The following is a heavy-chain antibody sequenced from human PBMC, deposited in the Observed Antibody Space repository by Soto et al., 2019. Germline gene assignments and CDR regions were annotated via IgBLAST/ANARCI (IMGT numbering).Heavy chain of an antibody. CDR2: IIPMFETV. Sequence: GAAVKVSCKASGGTFDNYAVSWVRQAPGQGLEWMGGIIPMFETVNYAQRFQGRLTIAADESTSTAYMELTSLTSADTAIYFCARGLRTGNYGMDVWGQGTPVTVSS. D-gene: IGHD2-15*01. V-gene: IGHV1-69*13. CDR1: GGTFDNYA. J-gene: IGHJ6*02. CDR3: ARGLRTGNYGMDV.